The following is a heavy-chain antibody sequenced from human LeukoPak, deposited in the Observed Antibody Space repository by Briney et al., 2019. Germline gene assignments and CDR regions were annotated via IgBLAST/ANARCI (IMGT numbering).Heavy chain of an antibody. J-gene: IGHJ4*02. CDR3: ARDSNYGDYVRFYYFDY. V-gene: IGHV1-69*04. Sequence: ASVKVSCKASGGTFSSYAISWVRQAPGQGLEWMGRIIPILGIANYAQKFQGRVTITADKSTSTAYMEVRSLRSDDTAVYYCARDSNYGDYVRFYYFDYWGQGTLVTVSS. CDR1: GGTFSSYA. CDR2: IIPILGIA. D-gene: IGHD4-17*01.